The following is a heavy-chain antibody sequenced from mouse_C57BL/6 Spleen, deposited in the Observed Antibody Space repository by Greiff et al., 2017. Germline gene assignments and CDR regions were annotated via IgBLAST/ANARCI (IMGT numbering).Heavy chain of an antibody. Sequence: VQLQQSGAELVKPGASVKISCKASGYAFSSYWMNWVKQRPGKGLEWIGQIYPGDGDTNYNGKFKGKETLTADKSSSTAYMQLSSLTSEDSAVYFCARTPLISYAMDYWGQGTSVTVSS. CDR2: IYPGDGDT. V-gene: IGHV1-80*01. CDR3: ARTPLISYAMDY. J-gene: IGHJ4*01. D-gene: IGHD1-1*01. CDR1: GYAFSSYW.